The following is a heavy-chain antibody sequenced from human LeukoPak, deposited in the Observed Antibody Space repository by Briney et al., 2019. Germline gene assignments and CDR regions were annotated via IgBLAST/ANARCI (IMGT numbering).Heavy chain of an antibody. CDR3: AKEGSALWFGELSYYFDF. D-gene: IGHD3-10*01. Sequence: GGSLRLSCAASGFTLSSYGMNWVRQAPGKGLEWVSGISGSGGSTYYADSVKGRFTISRDNFKNTLHLQMNSLRAEDTAVYYCAKEGSALWFGELSYYFDFWGQGTLVTVSS. V-gene: IGHV3-23*01. J-gene: IGHJ4*02. CDR2: ISGSGGST. CDR1: GFTLSSYG.